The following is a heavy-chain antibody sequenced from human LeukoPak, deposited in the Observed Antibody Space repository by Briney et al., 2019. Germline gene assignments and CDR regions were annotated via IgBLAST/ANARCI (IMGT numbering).Heavy chain of an antibody. J-gene: IGHJ3*02. Sequence: PSETLTLTCTVSGFSVSSYYWSWVRQTPGQGLEWIGYVYYGGTTSYSPSLKSRVTMSIDRSKNEFSLTLFSVTAADTANYYCARDCTGGSCYPPSDGFDIWGQGTKVTVSS. D-gene: IGHD2-15*01. CDR2: VYYGGTT. CDR3: ARDCTGGSCYPPSDGFDI. V-gene: IGHV4-59*02. CDR1: GFSVSSYY.